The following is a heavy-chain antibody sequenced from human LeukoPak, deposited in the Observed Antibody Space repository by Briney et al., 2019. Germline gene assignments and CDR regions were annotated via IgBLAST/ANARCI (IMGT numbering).Heavy chain of an antibody. D-gene: IGHD2-15*01. CDR2: ISGSVGYI. J-gene: IGHJ4*02. V-gene: IGHV3-21*06. Sequence: AGGSLRLSCAASGFTFSSYSMNWVRQAPGKGLEWVSSISGSVGYIHYADSLKGRFTISRDNAKNSLYLQMNSLRAEDTAVYYCAREVWDGIVVVVAALDYWGQGTLVTVSS. CDR3: AREVWDGIVVVVAALDY. CDR1: GFTFSSYS.